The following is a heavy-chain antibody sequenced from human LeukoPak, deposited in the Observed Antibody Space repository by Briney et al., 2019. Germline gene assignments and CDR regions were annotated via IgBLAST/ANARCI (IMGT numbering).Heavy chain of an antibody. V-gene: IGHV3-7*01. CDR3: ARDLWNDGDAVFDY. CDR1: GFTFSSHW. Sequence: GGSLRLSCAASGFTFSSHWMSWVRQAPGKGLEWVANIKQDGSEKYYVDSVKGRFTISRDNAKNSLYLQMNSLRAEDTAVYYCARDLWNDGDAVFDYWGQGTLVTVSS. J-gene: IGHJ4*02. CDR2: IKQDGSEK. D-gene: IGHD1-1*01.